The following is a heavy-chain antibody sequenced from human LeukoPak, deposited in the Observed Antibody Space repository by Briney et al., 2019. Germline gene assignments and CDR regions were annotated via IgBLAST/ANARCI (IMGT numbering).Heavy chain of an antibody. CDR2: IYYSGST. V-gene: IGHV4-39*07. CDR3: ATRPFRYCSSTSCYRMDV. Sequence: SETLSLTCTVSGGSISSSSYYWGWIRQPPGKGLEWIGSIYYSGSTYYNPSLKSRVTISVDTSKNQFSLKLSSVTAADTAVYYCATRPFRYCSSTSCYRMDVWGKGTTVTVSS. D-gene: IGHD2-2*02. J-gene: IGHJ6*04. CDR1: GGSISSSSYY.